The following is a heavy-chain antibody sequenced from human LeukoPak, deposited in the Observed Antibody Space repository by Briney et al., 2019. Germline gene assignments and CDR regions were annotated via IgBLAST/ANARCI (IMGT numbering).Heavy chain of an antibody. CDR3: AKTDRKDSSGYQDY. CDR2: ISYDGINK. D-gene: IGHD3-22*01. Sequence: GRSLRLSCAASGFTFNNYGMHWVRQAPGKGLEWVAVISYDGINKYYADSVKGRFTISRDNSKNTLYLQMSSLRAEDTAVYYCAKTDRKDSSGYQDYWGQGTLVTVSS. V-gene: IGHV3-30*18. CDR1: GFTFNNYG. J-gene: IGHJ4*02.